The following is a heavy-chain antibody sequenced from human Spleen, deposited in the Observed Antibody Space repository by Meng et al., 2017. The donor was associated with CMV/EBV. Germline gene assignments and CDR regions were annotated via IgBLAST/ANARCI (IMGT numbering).Heavy chain of an antibody. D-gene: IGHD1-1*01. CDR3: ATDGGAWNLDH. CDR1: GFTFSNYG. CDR2: IRYDESNK. Sequence: GGSLRLSCAASGFTFSNYGMHWVRQAPGKGLEWVAFIRYDESNKYYADSVKGRFTISRDNYKSTLYLQMNSLRTEDTAVYYCATDGGAWNLDHWGHGTLVTVSS. V-gene: IGHV3-30*02. J-gene: IGHJ4*01.